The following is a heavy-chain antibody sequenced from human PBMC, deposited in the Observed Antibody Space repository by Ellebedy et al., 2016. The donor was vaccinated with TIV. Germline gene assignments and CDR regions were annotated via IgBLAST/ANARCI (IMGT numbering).Heavy chain of an antibody. CDR2: IWYDGSNK. D-gene: IGHD3-16*01. V-gene: IGHV3-33*08. Sequence: GGSLRLXXAASGFTFSSYGMHWVRQAPGKGLEWVAVIWYDGSNKYYADSVKGRFTISRDNSKNTLYLQMNSLRAEDTAVYYCARDYPLPFGRGAPFDYWGQGTLVTVSS. CDR1: GFTFSSYG. CDR3: ARDYPLPFGRGAPFDY. J-gene: IGHJ4*02.